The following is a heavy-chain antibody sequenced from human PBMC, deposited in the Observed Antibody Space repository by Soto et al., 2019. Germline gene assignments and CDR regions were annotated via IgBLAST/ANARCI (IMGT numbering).Heavy chain of an antibody. CDR2: INPNSGGT. CDR1: GYTFTGYY. J-gene: IGHJ5*02. D-gene: IGHD3-16*02. V-gene: IGHV1-2*04. CDR3: ARSSAGVFGIIIEGSNWLAN. Sequence: ASVKVSCKASGYTFTGYYMHWVRQAPGQGLEWMGWINPNSGGTNYAQKFQGWVTMTSDTSISTAYMELRSLRSEDTAIYYCARSSAGVFGIIIEGSNWLANWGQGSPVTVSS.